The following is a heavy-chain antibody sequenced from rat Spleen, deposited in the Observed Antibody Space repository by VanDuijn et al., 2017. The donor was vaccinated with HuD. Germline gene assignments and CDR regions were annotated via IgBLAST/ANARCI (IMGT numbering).Heavy chain of an antibody. D-gene: IGHD4-2*01. J-gene: IGHJ1*01. V-gene: IGHV5S13*01. Sequence: EVQLVESGGGLVQPGRSLKLSCAASGFTFSNYGMAWVRQAPTKGLEWVASISTGGGNTYYRDSVKGRFTISRDDGKSTLYLEMDSLRSEDMATYYCTREETLYWYFDFWGPGTMVTVSS. CDR3: TREETLYWYFDF. CDR2: ISTGGGNT. CDR1: GFTFSNYG.